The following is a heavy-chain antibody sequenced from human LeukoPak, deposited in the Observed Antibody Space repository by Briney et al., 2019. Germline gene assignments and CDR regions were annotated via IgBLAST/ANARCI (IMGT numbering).Heavy chain of an antibody. CDR1: GGTFSSYA. Sequence: ASVKVSCKASGGTFSSYAISWVRQAPGQGLEWMGRIIPILGIANYAQKFQGRVTITADKSTSTAYMELSSLRSEDTAVYYCATPYCGGDCYILDAFDIWGQGTMVTVSS. J-gene: IGHJ3*02. CDR2: IIPILGIA. V-gene: IGHV1-69*04. CDR3: ATPYCGGDCYILDAFDI. D-gene: IGHD2-21*02.